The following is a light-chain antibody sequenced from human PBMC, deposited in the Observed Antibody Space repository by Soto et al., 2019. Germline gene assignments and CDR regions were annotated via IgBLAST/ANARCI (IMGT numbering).Light chain of an antibody. CDR2: DAS. CDR1: QSISSY. Sequence: EIVLTQSPATLSLSPGERATLSCRASQSISSYLAWCQQKPGQAPRLLIYDASKRATGIPARFSGSGSGTDFTLTISSLEPEDFAIYYCQQRGNWPRTFGQGTKLEIK. J-gene: IGKJ2*01. V-gene: IGKV3-11*01. CDR3: QQRGNWPRT.